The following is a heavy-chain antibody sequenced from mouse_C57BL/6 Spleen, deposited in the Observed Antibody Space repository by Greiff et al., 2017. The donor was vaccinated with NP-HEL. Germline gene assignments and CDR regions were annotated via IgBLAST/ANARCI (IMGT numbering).Heavy chain of an antibody. D-gene: IGHD2-1*01. CDR3: ARGDYGNYVGAMDY. Sequence: EVHLVESGGGLVKPGGSLKLSCAASGFTFSDYGMHWVRQAPEKGLEWVAYISSGSSTIYYADTVKGRFTISRDNAKNTLFLQMTSLRSEDTAMYYCARGDYGNYVGAMDYWGQGTSVTVSS. J-gene: IGHJ4*01. CDR2: ISSGSSTI. V-gene: IGHV5-17*01. CDR1: GFTFSDYG.